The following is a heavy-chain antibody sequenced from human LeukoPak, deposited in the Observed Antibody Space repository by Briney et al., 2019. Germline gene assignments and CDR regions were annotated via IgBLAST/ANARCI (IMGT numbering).Heavy chain of an antibody. CDR2: ISGSGDST. Sequence: GGSLRLSCAASEFTFSSFAMTWVRQAPGKGLEWVSSISGSGDSTYYADSVKGRLTISRDNSKNTLYLQMNSLRAEDTAVYYCAKDYGVVRGVAIGEGFDYWGQGTLVTVSS. CDR1: EFTFSSFA. J-gene: IGHJ4*02. V-gene: IGHV3-23*01. CDR3: AKDYGVVRGVAIGEGFDY. D-gene: IGHD3-10*01.